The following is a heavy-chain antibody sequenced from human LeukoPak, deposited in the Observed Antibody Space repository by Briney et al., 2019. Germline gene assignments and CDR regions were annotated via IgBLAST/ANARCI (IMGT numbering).Heavy chain of an antibody. J-gene: IGHJ4*02. Sequence: ASVEVSCKVSGYTLTELSMHWVRQAPGKGLEWMGGFDPEDGETIYAQKFQGRVTMTEDTSTDTAYRELSSLRSEDTAVYYCATVALYCSGGSCRPFWYYFDYWGQGTLVTVSS. CDR3: ATVALYCSGGSCRPFWYYFDY. D-gene: IGHD2-15*01. CDR1: GYTLTELS. V-gene: IGHV1-24*01. CDR2: FDPEDGET.